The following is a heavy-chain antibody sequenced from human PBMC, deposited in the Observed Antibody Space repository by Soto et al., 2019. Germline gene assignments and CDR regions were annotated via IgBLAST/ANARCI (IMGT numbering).Heavy chain of an antibody. CDR1: GFTFSSYA. V-gene: IGHV3-23*01. CDR2: ISGSGGST. Sequence: GGSLRLSCAASGFTFSSYAMTWVRQAPGKGLEWVSAISGSGGSTYYADSVKGRFTISRDNSKNKLYLQMNILRAEDTALYYCANSRLSAMESYYYYAMDVWGQGTTVTVSS. CDR3: ANSRLSAMESYYYYAMDV. J-gene: IGHJ6*02. D-gene: IGHD5-18*01.